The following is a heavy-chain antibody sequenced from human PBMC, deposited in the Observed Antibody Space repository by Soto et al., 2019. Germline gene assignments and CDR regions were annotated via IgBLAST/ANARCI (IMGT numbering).Heavy chain of an antibody. CDR1: GFTFSSYE. CDR2: ISSSGSTI. D-gene: IGHD2-2*01. CDR3: ASVGVVVVPAATYYYGMDV. J-gene: IGHJ6*02. V-gene: IGHV3-48*03. Sequence: GGSLRLSCAASGFTFSSYEMNWVRQAPGKGLEWVSYISSSGSTIYYADSVKGRFTISRDNAKNPLYLQMNSLRAEDTAVYYCASVGVVVVPAATYYYGMDVWGQGTTVTVS.